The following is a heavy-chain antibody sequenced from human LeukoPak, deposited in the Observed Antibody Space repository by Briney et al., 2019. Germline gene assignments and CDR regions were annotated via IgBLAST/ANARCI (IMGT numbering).Heavy chain of an antibody. D-gene: IGHD1-26*01. CDR1: GASFSGYY. CDR3: AKLTPRYSGSQPLSGY. V-gene: IGHV4-34*01. CDR2: INHSGST. J-gene: IGHJ4*02. Sequence: SETLSLTCAVYGASFSGYYWSWIRQPPGKGLEWIGEINHSGSTNYNPSLESRVTISVDTSKNQFSLKLSSVTAADTAVYYCAKLTPRYSGSQPLSGYWGQGTLVTVSS.